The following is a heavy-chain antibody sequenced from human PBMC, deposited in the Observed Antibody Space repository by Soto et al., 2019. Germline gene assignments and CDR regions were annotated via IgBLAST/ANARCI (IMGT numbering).Heavy chain of an antibody. Sequence: QLQLQESGPGLVKPSETLSLTCTVSGGSISSSSYYWGWIRQPPGKGLEYIGSVFYSGDTYYNSSLRSRLTISVDTSKNQFSLNLTSVTAADTALYYCARLRAIVQDSGIFDCWGQGTLVTVSS. J-gene: IGHJ4*02. CDR3: ARLRAIVQDSGIFDC. CDR2: VFYSGDT. CDR1: GGSISSSSYY. V-gene: IGHV4-39*01. D-gene: IGHD3-10*01.